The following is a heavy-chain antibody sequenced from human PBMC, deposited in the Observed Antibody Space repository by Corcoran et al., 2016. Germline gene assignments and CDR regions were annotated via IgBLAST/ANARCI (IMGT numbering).Heavy chain of an antibody. J-gene: IGHJ6*02. D-gene: IGHD2-2*01. V-gene: IGHV3-15*01. Sequence: EVQLVESGGGLVKPGGSLRLSCAASGFTFSNAWMSWVRQAPGKGLEWVGRIKSKTDGGTTDYAAPVKGRLTISRDDSKNTLYLQINSLTTEDTDVYYCTTAGSTRWLYYYGMDVWGQGTTVTVSS. CDR1: GFTFSNAW. CDR2: IKSKTDGGTT. CDR3: TTAGSTRWLYYYGMDV.